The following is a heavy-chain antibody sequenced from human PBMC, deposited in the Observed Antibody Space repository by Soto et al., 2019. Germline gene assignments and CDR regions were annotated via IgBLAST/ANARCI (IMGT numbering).Heavy chain of an antibody. V-gene: IGHV3-74*01. D-gene: IGHD3-9*01. CDR3: ARDMVGILTGLTYYYYYGMDV. CDR2: INSDGSST. Sequence: PGGSLRLSCAASGFTFSSYWMHWVRQAPGKGLVWVSRINSDGSSTSYADSVKGRFTISRDNAKNTLYLQMNSLRAEDTAVYYCARDMVGILTGLTYYYYYGMDVWGQGTTVTVSS. J-gene: IGHJ6*02. CDR1: GFTFSSYW.